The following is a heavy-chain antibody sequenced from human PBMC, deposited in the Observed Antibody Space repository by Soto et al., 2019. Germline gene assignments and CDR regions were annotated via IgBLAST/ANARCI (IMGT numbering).Heavy chain of an antibody. Sequence: GGSLRLSCAASGFTFSSYGMRWVRQAPGKGLEWVAVISYDGSNKYYADSVKGRFTISRDNSKNTLYLQMNSLRAEDTAVYYCAKDLEHEVYYYYGMDVWGQGTTVTVSS. V-gene: IGHV3-30*18. CDR3: AKDLEHEVYYYYGMDV. CDR1: GFTFSSYG. D-gene: IGHD1-1*01. J-gene: IGHJ6*02. CDR2: ISYDGSNK.